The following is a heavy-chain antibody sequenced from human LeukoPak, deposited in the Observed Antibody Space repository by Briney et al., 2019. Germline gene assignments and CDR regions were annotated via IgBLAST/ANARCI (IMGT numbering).Heavy chain of an antibody. CDR3: ARPYYGSGSYAWYFDY. D-gene: IGHD3-10*01. CDR1: GYSFTSYW. Sequence: HGESLKISCKGSGYSFTSYWIGWVRQMPGKGLEWTGIIYPGDSDTRYSPSFQGQVTISADKSISTASLQWSSLKASDTAMYYCARPYYGSGSYAWYFDYWGQGTLVTVSS. J-gene: IGHJ4*02. CDR2: IYPGDSDT. V-gene: IGHV5-51*01.